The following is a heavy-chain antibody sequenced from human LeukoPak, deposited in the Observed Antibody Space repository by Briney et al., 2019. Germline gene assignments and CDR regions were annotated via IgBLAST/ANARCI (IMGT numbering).Heavy chain of an antibody. CDR1: GFTVSSNY. J-gene: IGHJ3*02. Sequence: GGSLRLSCAASGFTVSSNYMSWVRQAPGKGLEWVSAISGSGGSTYYADSVKGRFTISRDNSKNTLYLQMNSLRAEDTAVYYCAKPIVGAGYDAFDIWGQGTMVTVSS. CDR3: AKPIVGAGYDAFDI. V-gene: IGHV3-23*01. D-gene: IGHD1-26*01. CDR2: ISGSGGST.